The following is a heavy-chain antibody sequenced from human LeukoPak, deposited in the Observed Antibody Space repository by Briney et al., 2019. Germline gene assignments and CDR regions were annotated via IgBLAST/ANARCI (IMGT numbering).Heavy chain of an antibody. CDR1: GFIFSSHG. CDR2: ISYDGSNK. CDR3: AKDQGDFWSAIYY. Sequence: TGRSLRLSCAVSGFIFSSHGMHWVRQAPGKGLEWVAIISYDGSNKYYSDSVKGRFTISRDNSKNTLYLQMNSLRPEDTAVYYCAKDQGDFWSAIYYWGQGNLVTVSS. V-gene: IGHV3-30*18. D-gene: IGHD3-3*01. J-gene: IGHJ4*02.